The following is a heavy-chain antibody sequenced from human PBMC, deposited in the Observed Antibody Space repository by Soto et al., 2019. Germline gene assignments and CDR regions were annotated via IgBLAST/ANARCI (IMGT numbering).Heavy chain of an antibody. CDR1: GFTLSSYW. CDR2: INSDGSRT. Sequence: GGSLRLSCAASGFTLSSYWMHWVRQAPGEGLRWVSRINSDGSRTTYADSVKGRITISREEAKNSLYLQINSLRAEDTAVYYCARVKSSGYYFFDYWGQGTLVTVSS. V-gene: IGHV3-74*01. J-gene: IGHJ4*02. CDR3: ARVKSSGYYFFDY. D-gene: IGHD6-19*01.